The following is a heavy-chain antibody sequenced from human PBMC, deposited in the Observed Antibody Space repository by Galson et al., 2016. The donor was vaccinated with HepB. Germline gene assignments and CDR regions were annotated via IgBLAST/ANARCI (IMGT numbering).Heavy chain of an antibody. V-gene: IGHV1-18*01. CDR1: GYTFSSYG. J-gene: IGHJ4*02. D-gene: IGHD5-12*01. Sequence: SVKVSCKASGYTFSSYGISWVRQAPGQGLEWMGWISAYNGKRNYAQKLQGRANMTTDISTSTAYMELRSLRSDDTAVYYCARESGIVATTADYWGQGTLVTVSS. CDR3: ARESGIVATTADY. CDR2: ISAYNGKR.